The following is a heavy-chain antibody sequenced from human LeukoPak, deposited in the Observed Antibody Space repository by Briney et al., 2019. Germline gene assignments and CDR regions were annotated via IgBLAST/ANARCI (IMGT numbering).Heavy chain of an antibody. D-gene: IGHD5-18*01. CDR1: GFTFSSYD. CDR3: ARDGGTHTAMIYFDY. J-gene: IGHJ4*02. Sequence: PGGSLRLSCAASGFTFSSYDMTWVRQAPGKGLEWVSYISSSGSTIYYADSVKGRFTISRDNAKNSLYPQMNSLRAEDTAVYYCARDGGTHTAMIYFDYWGQGTLVTVSS. CDR2: ISSSGSTI. V-gene: IGHV3-48*04.